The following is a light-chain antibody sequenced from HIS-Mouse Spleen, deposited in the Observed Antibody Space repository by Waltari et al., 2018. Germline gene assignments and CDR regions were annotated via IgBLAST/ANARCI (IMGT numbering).Light chain of an antibody. CDR3: YSTDSSGNHRV. V-gene: IGLV3-10*01. Sequence: SYELTPPPSVSVSPGQTASIPCSGDKSGDTHAFWYQQKPGQSPVLVIYEDSKRPSGIPERFSGSSSGTMATLTISGAQVEDEADYYCYSTDSSGNHRVFGGGTKLTVL. J-gene: IGLJ2*01. CDR2: EDS. CDR1: KSGDTH.